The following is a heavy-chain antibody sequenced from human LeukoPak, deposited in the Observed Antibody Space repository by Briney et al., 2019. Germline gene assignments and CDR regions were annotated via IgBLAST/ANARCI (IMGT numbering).Heavy chain of an antibody. V-gene: IGHV4-39*07. J-gene: IGHJ6*03. CDR2: IYYSGST. CDR1: GGSISSSSYY. D-gene: IGHD3-10*01. CDR3: ARVLWFGELYGGDYYYMDV. Sequence: PSETLSLTCTVSGGSISSSSYYWGWIRQPPGKGLEWIGSIYYSGSTYYNPSLKSRVTISVDTSKNQFSLKLSSVTAADTAVYYCARVLWFGELYGGDYYYMDVWGKGTTVTVSS.